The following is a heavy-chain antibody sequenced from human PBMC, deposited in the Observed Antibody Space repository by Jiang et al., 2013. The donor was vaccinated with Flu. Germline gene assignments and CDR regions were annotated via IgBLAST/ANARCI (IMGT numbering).Heavy chain of an antibody. J-gene: IGHJ4*02. V-gene: IGHV6-1*01. Sequence: SKWYNDYAVSVKSRITINPDTSKNQFSLQLNSVTPEDTAVYYCARDQKTVTGFDYWGQGTLVTVSS. D-gene: IGHD4-11*01. CDR2: SKWYN. CDR3: ARDQKTVTGFDY.